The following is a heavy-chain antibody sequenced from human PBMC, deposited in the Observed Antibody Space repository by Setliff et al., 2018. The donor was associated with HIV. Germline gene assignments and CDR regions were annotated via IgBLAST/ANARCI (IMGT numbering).Heavy chain of an antibody. CDR3: ARTLPQYTNLFDY. D-gene: IGHD5-18*01. CDR2: INPNSGGA. V-gene: IGHV1-2*02. Sequence: GASVKVSCKASGYTFTNYYMHWVRQAPGQGLEWMGWINPNSGGANYAQKFRGRVTMTRDTSISTAYMELSRLRSDDTAVYYCARTLPQYTNLFDYWGQGTLVTVSS. CDR1: GYTFTNYY. J-gene: IGHJ4*02.